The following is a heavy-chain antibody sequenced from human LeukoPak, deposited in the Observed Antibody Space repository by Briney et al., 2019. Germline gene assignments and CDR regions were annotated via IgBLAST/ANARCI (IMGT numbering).Heavy chain of an antibody. Sequence: SQTLSLTCTVSGGSISSGSYYWSWIRQPAGKGLEWIGRIYTSGSTNYNPSLKSRVTISVDTSKNQFSLKLSSVTAADTAVYYCARDAYSGSYWADHWGQGTLVTVSS. V-gene: IGHV4-61*02. CDR1: GGSISSGSYY. CDR2: IYTSGST. D-gene: IGHD1-26*01. J-gene: IGHJ4*02. CDR3: ARDAYSGSYWADH.